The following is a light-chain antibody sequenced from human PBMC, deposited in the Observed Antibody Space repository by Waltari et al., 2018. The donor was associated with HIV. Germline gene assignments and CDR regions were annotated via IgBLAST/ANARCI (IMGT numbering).Light chain of an antibody. CDR1: QSVFSRSTNKNY. V-gene: IGKV4-1*01. Sequence: DIVMTQSPDSLAVSLGERATINCKSSQSVFSRSTNKNYLAWYQKKSGQPPKLLFYWASTRESGVPDQFSGSGSGTGFTLNVGNLQAEGVAVYYWQQNYSTPEYNFGQGTKLEIK. J-gene: IGKJ2*01. CDR3: QQNYSTPEYN. CDR2: WAS.